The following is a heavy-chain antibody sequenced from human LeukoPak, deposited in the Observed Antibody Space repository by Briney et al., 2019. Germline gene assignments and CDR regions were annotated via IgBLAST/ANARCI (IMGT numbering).Heavy chain of an antibody. CDR1: GFTVSSRY. CDR3: ARDLVGSSGWWDFDS. V-gene: IGHV3-66*01. CDR2: IDSGGHT. Sequence: GGSLRRSCAASGFTVSSRYMSWVRQAPGKGLEWVSAIDSGGHTYYADSVKGRFTISRDNSKNKLHLQINSLRAEDTAVYYCARDLVGSSGWWDFDSWDQGSL. J-gene: IGHJ4*02. D-gene: IGHD6-19*01.